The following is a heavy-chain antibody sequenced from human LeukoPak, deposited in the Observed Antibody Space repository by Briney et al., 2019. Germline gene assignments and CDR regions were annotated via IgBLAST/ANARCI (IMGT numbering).Heavy chain of an antibody. Sequence: GGSLRLSCAASGFSFSSYWMSWVRQAPGKGLEWVANIKEDGSDKNYVDSVKGRFTISRDNAKNSLYLYMNSLRVEDTAVYFCARASRSTSSECWGQGILVTVSS. V-gene: IGHV3-7*01. D-gene: IGHD6-6*01. CDR2: IKEDGSDK. CDR1: GFSFSSYW. J-gene: IGHJ4*02. CDR3: ARASRSTSSEC.